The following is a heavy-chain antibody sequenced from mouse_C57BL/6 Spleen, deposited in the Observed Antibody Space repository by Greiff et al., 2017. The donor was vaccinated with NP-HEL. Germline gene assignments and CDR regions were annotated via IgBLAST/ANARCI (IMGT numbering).Heavy chain of an antibody. J-gene: IGHJ2*01. Sequence: QVQLQQPGAELVKPGASVKLSCKASGYTFTSYWMQWVKQRPGQGLEWIGEIDPSDSYTNYNQKFKGKATLTVDTSSSTAYMQLSSLTSEDSAVYYCARGAYYDYERVYYFDYWGQGTTLTVSS. CDR2: IDPSDSYT. V-gene: IGHV1-50*01. CDR3: ARGAYYDYERVYYFDY. CDR1: GYTFTSYW. D-gene: IGHD2-4*01.